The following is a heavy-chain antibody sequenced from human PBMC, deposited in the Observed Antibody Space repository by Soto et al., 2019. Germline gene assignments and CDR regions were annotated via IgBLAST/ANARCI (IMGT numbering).Heavy chain of an antibody. CDR2: IYHSGST. J-gene: IGHJ5*02. CDR3: ARAEYDYGDYGWFDP. D-gene: IGHD4-17*01. CDR1: GGSISSGDYS. V-gene: IGHV4-30-2*01. Sequence: PSETLSLTCTVSGGSISSGDYSWNWIRQPPGKGLEWIGYIYHSGSTYYKPSLKSRVTISVDRSKNQFSLKLSSVTAADTAVYYCARAEYDYGDYGWFDPWGQGTLVTVSS.